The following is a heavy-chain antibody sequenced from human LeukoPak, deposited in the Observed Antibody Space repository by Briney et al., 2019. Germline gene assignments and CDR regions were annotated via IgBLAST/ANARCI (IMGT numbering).Heavy chain of an antibody. CDR2: ISSSSSYI. V-gene: IGHV3-21*01. CDR3: ARVVEEYTYGPSYYMDV. CDR1: GFTFSIYG. Sequence: GGSLRLSCAASGFTFSIYGMSWVRQAPGKGLEWVSSISSSSSYIYYADSVKGRFTMSRDNAKNSLYLQMYSLRAEDTAVYYCARVVEEYTYGPSYYMDVWGKGTTVTVSS. D-gene: IGHD5-18*01. J-gene: IGHJ6*03.